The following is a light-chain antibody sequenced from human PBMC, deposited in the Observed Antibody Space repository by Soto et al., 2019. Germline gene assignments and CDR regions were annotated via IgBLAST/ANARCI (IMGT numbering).Light chain of an antibody. Sequence: EIVLTQSPATLSLSPGERATLSCRASQSVSRYLAWYQQKPGQAPRLLIYDASNRATGIPARFSGSGSGTDFTLTITSLEPEDFAVYYCPQRSNWPSTFGGGTKVEI. CDR3: PQRSNWPST. V-gene: IGKV3-11*01. CDR2: DAS. CDR1: QSVSRY. J-gene: IGKJ4*01.